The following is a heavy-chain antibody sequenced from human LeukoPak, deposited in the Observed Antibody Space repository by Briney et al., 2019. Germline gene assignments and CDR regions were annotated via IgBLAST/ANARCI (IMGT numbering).Heavy chain of an antibody. V-gene: IGHV4-4*02. CDR3: ARDGGRD. CDR1: GGSISSTNW. CDR2: IYHSGST. Sequence: PSGTLSLTCAVSGGSISSTNWWTWVRQPPGKGLEWIGEIYHSGSTNYNPSLTSRVSISVDKSKNQFSLKLSSVTAADTAVYYCARDGGRDWGQGTLVTVSS. J-gene: IGHJ4*02.